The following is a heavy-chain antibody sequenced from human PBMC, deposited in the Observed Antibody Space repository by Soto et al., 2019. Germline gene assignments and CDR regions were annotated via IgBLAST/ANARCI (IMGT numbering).Heavy chain of an antibody. V-gene: IGHV3-74*01. CDR1: GFTFSNYW. CDR3: ARVKSGSYDWFDP. D-gene: IGHD3-10*01. Sequence: EVQLVESGGVLVQPGGSLRLSCAASGFTFSNYWMHWVRQAPGKGLMWVSRINTDGSRTTYPDSVKGRFAISRDNAKNTLHLQMNSLRAEDTAVYYCARVKSGSYDWFDPWGQGTMVTVSS. CDR2: INTDGSRT. J-gene: IGHJ5*02.